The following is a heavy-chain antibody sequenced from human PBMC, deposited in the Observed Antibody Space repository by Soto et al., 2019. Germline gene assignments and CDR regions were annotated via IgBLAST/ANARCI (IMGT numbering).Heavy chain of an antibody. V-gene: IGHV3-23*01. Sequence: EVQLLESGGGLVQPGGSLRLSCAASGFTFSSYAMSWVRQAPGKGLEWVSAISGSGGSTYYADSVKGRFTISRDNSKNTLDPQMNSLRAEDTAVYYCAKNYGSGSYGFMDVWGQGSTVTVSS. J-gene: IGHJ6*02. CDR3: AKNYGSGSYGFMDV. CDR1: GFTFSSYA. CDR2: ISGSGGST. D-gene: IGHD3-10*01.